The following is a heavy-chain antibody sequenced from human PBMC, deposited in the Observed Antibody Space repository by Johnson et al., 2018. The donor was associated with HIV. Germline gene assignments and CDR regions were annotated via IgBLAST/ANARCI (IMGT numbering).Heavy chain of an antibody. CDR1: GFTFSSYD. Sequence: MLLVESGGGLVQPGGSLRLSCAASGFTFSSYDMHWVRQATGKGLEWVSAIGTAGDTYYPGSVKGLFTISRENSKNTLYLQMNSLRAEDTAVYYCARDREQLVRYAFDIWGQGTMVTVSS. CDR3: ARDREQLVRYAFDI. J-gene: IGHJ3*02. V-gene: IGHV3-13*01. CDR2: IGTAGDT. D-gene: IGHD6-6*01.